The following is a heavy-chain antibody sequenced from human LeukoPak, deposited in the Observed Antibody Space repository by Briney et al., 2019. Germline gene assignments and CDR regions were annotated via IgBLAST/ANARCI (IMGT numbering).Heavy chain of an antibody. CDR3: ARIRAGGFDP. CDR1: GFTVSSIY. J-gene: IGHJ5*02. Sequence: GGSLRLSCAASGFTVSSIYMTWVRQAPGTGLEWVSFISSGGATSYADPQEGRFTISRDNSKNPLYLQMNSLRSEDTAVYFCARIRAGGFDPWGQGTLVTVSS. D-gene: IGHD3-10*01. CDR2: ISSGGAT. V-gene: IGHV3-53*01.